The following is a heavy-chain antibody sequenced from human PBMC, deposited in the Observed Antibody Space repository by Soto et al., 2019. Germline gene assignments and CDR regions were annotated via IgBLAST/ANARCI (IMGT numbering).Heavy chain of an antibody. V-gene: IGHV1-3*01. CDR1: GYTFTSYG. J-gene: IGHJ5*02. CDR3: VRRHVSATGIDWFDP. D-gene: IGHD6-13*01. Sequence: GASVKVSCKASGYTFTSYGIHWVRQAPGQRLEWMGWINAANGDTKYSPKFQGRVTITRDTSASTAYMELSSLRSEDTAVYYCVRRHVSATGIDWFDPCGPGTLVTVS. CDR2: INAANGDT.